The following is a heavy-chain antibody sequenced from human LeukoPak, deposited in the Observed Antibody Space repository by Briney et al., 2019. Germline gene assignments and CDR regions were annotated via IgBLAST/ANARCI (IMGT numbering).Heavy chain of an antibody. V-gene: IGHV1-8*01. CDR2: MNPNSGNT. D-gene: IGHD3-3*01. J-gene: IGHJ4*02. Sequence: ASVTVSCKASGYTFTSYDINWVRQATGQGLEWMGWMNPNSGNTGYAQKFQGRVTMTRNTSISTAYMELSSLRSEDTAVYYCARGRRGLRFLEWLFSYWGQGTLVTVSS. CDR3: ARGRRGLRFLEWLFSY. CDR1: GYTFTSYD.